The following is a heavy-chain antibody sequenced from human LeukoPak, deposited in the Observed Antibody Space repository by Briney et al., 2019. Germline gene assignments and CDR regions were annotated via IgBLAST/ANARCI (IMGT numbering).Heavy chain of an antibody. D-gene: IGHD5-12*01. J-gene: IGHJ5*02. Sequence: GGSLRLSCAASGFTSSSNAMGWVRQAPGKGLEWVSAISPGGSPYYADSVKGRFTISGDNSKNTLYLQMNSLRAVDTAVYYCVKRELYIVATTWGQGTPVTVSS. CDR1: GFTSSSNA. V-gene: IGHV3-23*01. CDR2: ISPGGSP. CDR3: VKRELYIVATT.